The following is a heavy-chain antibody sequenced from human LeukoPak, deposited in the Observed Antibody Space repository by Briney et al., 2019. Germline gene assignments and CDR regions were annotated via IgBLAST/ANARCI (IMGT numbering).Heavy chain of an antibody. V-gene: IGHV4-39*07. J-gene: IGHJ5*02. Sequence: SETLSLTCTVSGGSISSSSYYWGWIRQPPGKGLEWIGSIYYSGSTYYNPSLKSRVTISVDTSKNQFSLKLSSVTAADTAVYYCARYGTVTGWFDPWGQGTLVTVSS. D-gene: IGHD4-11*01. CDR2: IYYSGST. CDR1: GGSISSSSYY. CDR3: ARYGTVTGWFDP.